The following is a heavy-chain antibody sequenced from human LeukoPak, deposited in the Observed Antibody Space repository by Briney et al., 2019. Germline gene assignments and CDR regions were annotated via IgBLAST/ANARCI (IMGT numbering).Heavy chain of an antibody. CDR1: GGSFSGYY. J-gene: IGHJ3*02. CDR2: INHSGST. D-gene: IGHD3-3*01. CDR3: ARGEWYYDFWSGYGTRTDAFDI. Sequence: PSETLSLTCAVYGGSFSGYYWSWIRQPPGKGLEWIGEINHSGSTNYNPSLKSRVTISVDTSKNQFSLKLSSVTAADTAVYYCARGEWYYDFWSGYGTRTDAFDIWGQGTMVTVSS. V-gene: IGHV4-34*01.